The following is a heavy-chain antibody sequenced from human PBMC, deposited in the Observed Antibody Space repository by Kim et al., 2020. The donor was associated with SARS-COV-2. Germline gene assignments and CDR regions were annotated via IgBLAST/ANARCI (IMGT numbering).Heavy chain of an antibody. CDR3: ARVDGSYQNPRMRLFDY. Sequence: SETLSLTCAVYGGSFSGYYWSWIRQPPGKGLEWIGEINHSGSTNYNPSLKSRVTISVDTSKNQFSLKLSSVTAADTAVYYCARVDGSYQNPRMRLFDYWGQGTLVTVSS. J-gene: IGHJ4*02. CDR2: INHSGST. CDR1: GGSFSGYY. D-gene: IGHD1-26*01. V-gene: IGHV4-34*01.